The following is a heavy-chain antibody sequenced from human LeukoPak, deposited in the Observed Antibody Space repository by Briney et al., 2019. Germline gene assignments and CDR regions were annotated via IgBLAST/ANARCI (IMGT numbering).Heavy chain of an antibody. J-gene: IGHJ5*02. CDR3: ARDDSYCTNGVCSAGFDP. CDR1: GFTFRTYN. Sequence: GGSLRLSCAASGFTFRTYNMNWVRQAPGKGLEWVSSITTSSTYIYYADSVKGRFTISRDNAKNSLYLQVNSLRAEDTAVYYCARDDSYCTNGVCSAGFDPWGQGTLVTVSS. CDR2: ITTSSTYI. V-gene: IGHV3-21*01. D-gene: IGHD2-8*01.